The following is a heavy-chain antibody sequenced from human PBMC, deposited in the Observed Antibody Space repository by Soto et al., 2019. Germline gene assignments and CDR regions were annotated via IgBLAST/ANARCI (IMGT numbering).Heavy chain of an antibody. CDR3: TRSYGYTFGGSPDN. Sequence: QVQLVQSGPEVKKPGSSVKVPCKASGDTFNSYVITWVRQAPGQGLEWLGGIITAFGTTSYAQNFQDRLTITADEAATTDHMELSSLTSDDTAMYYCTRSYGYTFGGSPDNWGQGTLVTVSS. CDR1: GDTFNSYV. CDR2: IITAFGTT. D-gene: IGHD5-18*01. J-gene: IGHJ4*02. V-gene: IGHV1-69*01.